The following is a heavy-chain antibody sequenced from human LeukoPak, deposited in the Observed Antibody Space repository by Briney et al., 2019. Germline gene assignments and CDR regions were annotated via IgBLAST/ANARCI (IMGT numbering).Heavy chain of an antibody. J-gene: IGHJ5*02. CDR1: GYTLTELS. CDR2: FDPEDGET. Sequence: ASVKVSCKVSGYTLTELSMHWERRAPGKGLEWMGGFDPEDGETIYAQKFQGRVTMTEDTSTDTAYMELSSLRSEDTAVYYCATLDSYDSSGYPNWFDPWGQGTLVTVSS. D-gene: IGHD3-22*01. CDR3: ATLDSYDSSGYPNWFDP. V-gene: IGHV1-24*01.